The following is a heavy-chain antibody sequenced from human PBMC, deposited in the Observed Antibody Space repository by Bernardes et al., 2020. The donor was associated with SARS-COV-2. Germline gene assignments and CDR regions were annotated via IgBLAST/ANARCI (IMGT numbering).Heavy chain of an antibody. J-gene: IGHJ5*02. CDR3: ATTSPIMVRGVITPSWFDH. D-gene: IGHD3-10*01. CDR1: GASISSGTYY. Sequence: SETLSLTCTVSGASISSGTYYWTWMRQPAGKGLEWLGRIHIDGSTNYNPSLMSRLTMSVDTSKYQFSLKLSSVTAADTAVYYCATTSPIMVRGVITPSWFDHWGQGTLVTVSS. V-gene: IGHV4-61*02. CDR2: IHIDGST.